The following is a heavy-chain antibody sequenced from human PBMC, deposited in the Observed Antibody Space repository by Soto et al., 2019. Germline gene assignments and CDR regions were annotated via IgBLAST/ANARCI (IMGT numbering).Heavy chain of an antibody. Sequence: SETLSLTCTVSGYSISSGYYWSWIRQTPGKGLEWIGSISHSGTSFYNPSLRSRVTISIDTSKNHFSLKLNSLTATDTAVFYCARHRARNWFDPWGQGTLVTVSS. J-gene: IGHJ5*02. V-gene: IGHV4-38-2*02. CDR2: ISHSGTS. CDR1: GYSISSGYY. CDR3: ARHRARNWFDP. D-gene: IGHD6-6*01.